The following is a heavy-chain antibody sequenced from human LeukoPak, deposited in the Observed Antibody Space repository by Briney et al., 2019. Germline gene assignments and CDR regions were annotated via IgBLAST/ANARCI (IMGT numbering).Heavy chain of an antibody. D-gene: IGHD2-2*02. V-gene: IGHV4-59*01. CDR2: IYYSGST. J-gene: IGHJ4*02. CDR1: GGSISSYY. Sequence: PSETLSLTCTVSGGSISSYYWSWIRQPPGKGLEWIGYIYYSGSTNYNPSLKSRVTISVDTSKNQFSLKLSSVTAADTAVYYCASSYCSSTSCYRFNQNWYYFDYWGQGTLVTVSS. CDR3: ASSYCSSTSCYRFNQNWYYFDY.